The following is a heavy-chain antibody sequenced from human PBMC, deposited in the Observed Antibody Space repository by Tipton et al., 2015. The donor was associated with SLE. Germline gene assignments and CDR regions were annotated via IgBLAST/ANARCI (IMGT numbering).Heavy chain of an antibody. J-gene: IGHJ6*03. V-gene: IGHV3-33*01. Sequence: SLRLSCAASGFTFSSYGMHWVRQAPGKGLEWVAVIWYDGSNKYYADSVKGRFTISRDNAKNSLYLQMNSLRAEDTAVYYCARDRQNYDFWSGYPPWYMDVWGKGTTVTVSS. D-gene: IGHD3-3*01. CDR1: GFTFSSYG. CDR3: ARDRQNYDFWSGYPPWYMDV. CDR2: IWYDGSNK.